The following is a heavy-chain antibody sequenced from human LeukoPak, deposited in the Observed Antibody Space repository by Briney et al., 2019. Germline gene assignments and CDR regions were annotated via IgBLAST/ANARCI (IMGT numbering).Heavy chain of an antibody. D-gene: IGHD6-6*01. CDR3: ARDVSAGEYSSLGDAFDI. CDR1: GFTVSSNN. V-gene: IGHV3-66*01. CDR2: IYSDGGT. Sequence: GGSLRLSCAASGFTVSSNNMHWVRQAPGKGLEWVSVIYSDGGTYYADSVRGRFTISRDNSKNTLYLQLNSLRAEDTAVYYCARDVSAGEYSSLGDAFDIWGQGTMVTVSS. J-gene: IGHJ3*02.